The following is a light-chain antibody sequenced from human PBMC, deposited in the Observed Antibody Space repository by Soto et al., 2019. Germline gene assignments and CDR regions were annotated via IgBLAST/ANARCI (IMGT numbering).Light chain of an antibody. J-gene: IGLJ1*01. V-gene: IGLV3-25*03. CDR3: QSRDGTGSLYV. CDR2: KDN. CDR1: ALPKKY. Sequence: SYELTQSPSVSVSPGQTARLTCSGAALPKKYVYWYQLRQGQAPLLIVYKDNESPSGMPERFSGSSSGPTATLTISGVQAEDEADYYCQSRDGTGSLYVFGGGTKGTV.